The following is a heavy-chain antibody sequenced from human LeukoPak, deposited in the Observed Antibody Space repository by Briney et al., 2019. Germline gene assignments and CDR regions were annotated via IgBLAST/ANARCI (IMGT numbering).Heavy chain of an antibody. D-gene: IGHD5-24*01. CDR1: GYSFSTYW. J-gene: IGHJ3*01. CDR2: MYPGDSDT. V-gene: IGHV5-51*01. Sequence: GESLKISCRGSGYSFSTYWVGWVRQMPEKGLKWIGIMYPGDSDTRYSPSFQGQFTISADKSISTAYLHWSSLKASDTAMYYCARRDGYNMGAFDLWGQGTMVTVSS. CDR3: ARRDGYNMGAFDL.